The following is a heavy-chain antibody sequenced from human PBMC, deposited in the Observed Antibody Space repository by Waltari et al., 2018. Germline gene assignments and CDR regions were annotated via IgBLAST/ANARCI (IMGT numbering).Heavy chain of an antibody. CDR1: GFTFDDYA. V-gene: IGHV3-9*01. Sequence: EVQLVESGGGLVQPGRSLRLSCAASGFTFDDYAMHWFRQAPGKGLEWGSGISWNSGSIGYADSVKGRFTISRDNAKNSLYLQMNSLRAEDTALYYGAKVYGGNSEARDYWGQGTLVTVSS. J-gene: IGHJ4*02. D-gene: IGHD2-21*02. CDR3: AKVYGGNSEARDY. CDR2: ISWNSGSI.